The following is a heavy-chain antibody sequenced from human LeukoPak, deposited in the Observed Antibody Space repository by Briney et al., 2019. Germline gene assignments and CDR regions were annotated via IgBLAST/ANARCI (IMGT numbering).Heavy chain of an antibody. V-gene: IGHV3-49*04. CDR1: GFTFGDYA. CDR3: TRDFGDYIYYGLDV. CDR2: IGRKSSGGTT. D-gene: IGHD4-17*01. J-gene: IGHJ6*02. Sequence: PGGSLRLSCSTSGFTFGDYAINWVRQAPGKGLEWVGFIGRKSSGGTTEYAASVKGRFTISRDDSKRIAYLQMNSLKTEDTALYYCTRDFGDYIYYGLDVWGQGTTVTVSS.